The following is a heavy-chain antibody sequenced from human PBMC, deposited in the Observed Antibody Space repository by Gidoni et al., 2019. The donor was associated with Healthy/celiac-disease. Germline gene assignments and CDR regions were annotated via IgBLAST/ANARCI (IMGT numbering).Heavy chain of an antibody. CDR1: GFTCRNAW. D-gene: IGHD3-3*01. Sequence: EVQLVESGGGLVKPGGALRTSCAVSGFTCRNAWMSWVRQAPGKGLEWVGRIKSKTDGGTTDYAAPVTGRFTISRDDSKNTLYLQMNSLKTEDTAVYYCTTYNYDFWSGYYYFDYWGQGTLVTVSS. J-gene: IGHJ4*02. CDR2: IKSKTDGGTT. CDR3: TTYNYDFWSGYYYFDY. V-gene: IGHV3-15*01.